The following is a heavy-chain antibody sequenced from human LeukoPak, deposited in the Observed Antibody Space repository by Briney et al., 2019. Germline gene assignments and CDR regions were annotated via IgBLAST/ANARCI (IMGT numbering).Heavy chain of an antibody. Sequence: GGSLRLSCAASGFTFSSYAMSWVRQAPGKGLEWVSAISGSGGSTYYAASVKGRFTISRDNSKNTLYLQMNSLRAEDTAVYYCAKEGVGRYCSGGSCFETNWFDPWGQGTLVTVSS. J-gene: IGHJ5*02. V-gene: IGHV3-23*01. CDR2: ISGSGGST. D-gene: IGHD2-15*01. CDR1: GFTFSSYA. CDR3: AKEGVGRYCSGGSCFETNWFDP.